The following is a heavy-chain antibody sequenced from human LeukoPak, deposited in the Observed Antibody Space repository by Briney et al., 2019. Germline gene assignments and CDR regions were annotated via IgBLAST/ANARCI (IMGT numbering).Heavy chain of an antibody. CDR2: IKQDGSEK. D-gene: IGHD3-22*01. CDR3: ARENSDSSGYYFHFDY. CDR1: GFTFSSYW. J-gene: IGHJ4*02. Sequence: GGSLRLSCAASGFTFSSYWMSWVRQAPGKGLEWVANIKQDGSEKYYVDSVKGRFTISRDNAKNSLYLQMNSLRAEDTAVYYRARENSDSSGYYFHFDYWGQGTLVTVSS. V-gene: IGHV3-7*01.